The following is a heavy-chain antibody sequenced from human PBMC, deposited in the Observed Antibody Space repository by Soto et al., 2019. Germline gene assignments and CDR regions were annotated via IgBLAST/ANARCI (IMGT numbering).Heavy chain of an antibody. J-gene: IGHJ6*02. CDR3: ARDTVSGSYFDHDYYYGMDV. CDR2: INPNSGGT. Sequence: ASVKVSCKASGYTLTGYYMHWVRQAPGQGLEWMGWINPNSGGTNYAQKFQGWVTMTRDTSISTAYMELSRLRSDDTAVYYCARDTVSGSYFDHDYYYGMDVWGQGTTVTVSS. V-gene: IGHV1-2*04. D-gene: IGHD3-10*01. CDR1: GYTLTGYY.